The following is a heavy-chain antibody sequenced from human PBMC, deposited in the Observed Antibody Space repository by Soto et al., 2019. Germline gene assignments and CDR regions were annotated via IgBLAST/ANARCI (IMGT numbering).Heavy chain of an antibody. CDR1: GGTFSSYA. Sequence: SVKVSCKASGGTFSSYAISWVRQAPGQGLEWMGGIILIFGTANYAQKFQGRVTITADESTSTAYMELSSLRSEDTAVYYCARVKGIVGATRAWFDPWGQGTLVTVS. CDR3: ARVKGIVGATRAWFDP. J-gene: IGHJ5*02. D-gene: IGHD1-26*01. V-gene: IGHV1-69*13. CDR2: IILIFGTA.